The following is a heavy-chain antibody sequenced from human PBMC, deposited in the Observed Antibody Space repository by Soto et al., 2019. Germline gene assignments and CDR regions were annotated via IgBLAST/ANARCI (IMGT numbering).Heavy chain of an antibody. D-gene: IGHD4-17*01. CDR3: AKDKGATAEGLRAFIHWFDP. V-gene: IGHV3-23*01. Sequence: EVQLLESGGGLVQPGGSLRLSCAASGFTFSSYAMSWVRQAPGKGLEWVSAISGSGGSTYYADSVKGRFTISRDNSKNTLYLQMNSLRAEDTAVYYCAKDKGATAEGLRAFIHWFDPWGQGTLVTVSS. CDR1: GFTFSSYA. CDR2: ISGSGGST. J-gene: IGHJ5*02.